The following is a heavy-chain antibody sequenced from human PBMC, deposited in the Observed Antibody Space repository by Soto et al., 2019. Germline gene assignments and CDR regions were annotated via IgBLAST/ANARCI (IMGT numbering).Heavy chain of an antibody. V-gene: IGHV3-9*01. CDR3: AKDRYSSDYGTMDV. CDR2: ISWNSGSI. J-gene: IGHJ6*02. D-gene: IGHD4-4*01. Sequence: LGWSLRLSCAASGFTFDDYAMHWVRQAPGKGLEWVSGISWNSGSIGYADSVKGRFTISRDNAKNSLYLQMNSLRAEDTALYYCAKDRYSSDYGTMDVWGQGTTVTVSS. CDR1: GFTFDDYA.